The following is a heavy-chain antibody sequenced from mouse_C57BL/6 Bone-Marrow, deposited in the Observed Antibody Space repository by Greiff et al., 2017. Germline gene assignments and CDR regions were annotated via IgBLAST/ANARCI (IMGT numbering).Heavy chain of an antibody. V-gene: IGHV5-6*01. Sequence: EVQLMESGGDLVKPGGSLKLSCAASGFTFSSYGMSWVRQTPDKRLEWVATISSGGSYTYYPDSVKGRFTIPRDNAKNTLYLQMSSLKSEDTAMYYCARHTNYYGSSYDWYFDVWGTGTTVTVSS. CDR3: ARHTNYYGSSYDWYFDV. CDR2: ISSGGSYT. J-gene: IGHJ1*03. CDR1: GFTFSSYG. D-gene: IGHD1-1*01.